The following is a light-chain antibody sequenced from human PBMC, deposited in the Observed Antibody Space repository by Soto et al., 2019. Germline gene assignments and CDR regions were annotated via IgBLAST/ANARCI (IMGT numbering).Light chain of an antibody. V-gene: IGKV3-20*01. J-gene: IGKJ1*01. Sequence: EIVLTQSPGTLSLSPGERATLSCRASQSVTNSYLAWYQQQPGQAPRLLIYGASIRATGIPDRFSGSGSGTDFTLTISGLEPEDSAVFYCQQYASSPTFGQGTKVEIK. CDR1: QSVTNSY. CDR2: GAS. CDR3: QQYASSPT.